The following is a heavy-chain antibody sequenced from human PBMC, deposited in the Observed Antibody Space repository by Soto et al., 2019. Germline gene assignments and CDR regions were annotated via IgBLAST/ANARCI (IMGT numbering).Heavy chain of an antibody. Sequence: QLQLQESGPGLVKPSETLSLTCTVSGGSISSSSYYWGWIRQPPGKGLEWIGSLYYSGSTYYNPSLKSRVTISEDTSKIQVHRKLSAVSAADTAVNSCERALFTFVRVVNWLDLWGQGSLVTVSS. CDR1: GGSISSSSYY. CDR2: LYYSGST. V-gene: IGHV4-39*01. CDR3: ERALFTFVRVVNWLDL. J-gene: IGHJ5*02. D-gene: IGHD3-3*01.